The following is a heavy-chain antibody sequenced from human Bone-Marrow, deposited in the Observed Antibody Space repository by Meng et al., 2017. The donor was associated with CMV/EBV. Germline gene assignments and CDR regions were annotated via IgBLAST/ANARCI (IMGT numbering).Heavy chain of an antibody. D-gene: IGHD7-27*01. CDR3: ILGFATYGMDV. V-gene: IGHV3-15*01. J-gene: IGHJ6*02. CDR1: GFTFSNAW. Sequence: GSLRLSCAASGFTFSNAWMSWVRQAPGKGLEWVGRIKSKTDGGTTDYAAPVKGRFTISRDDSKNTLYLQMNSLKTEDTAVYYCILGFATYGMDVWGQGTTVTVSS. CDR2: IKSKTDGGTT.